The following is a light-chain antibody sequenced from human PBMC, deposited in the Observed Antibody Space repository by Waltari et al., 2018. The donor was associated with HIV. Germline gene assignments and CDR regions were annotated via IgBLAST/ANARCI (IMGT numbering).Light chain of an antibody. CDR1: QGVWSN. J-gene: IGKJ4*01. CDR2: GAS. CDR3: QQYYNWLT. V-gene: IGKV3-15*01. Sequence: EVVMTQSPATLSVSPGERATLSCRASQGVWSNLAWYQQKPGQAPRLLIYGASTRATGIPARFSGSGSGTEFTLTISSLQSEDFAVYYCQQYYNWLTFGGGTKVEIK.